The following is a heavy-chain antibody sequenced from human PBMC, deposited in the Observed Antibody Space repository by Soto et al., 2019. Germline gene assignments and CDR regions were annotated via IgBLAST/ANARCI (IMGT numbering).Heavy chain of an antibody. J-gene: IGHJ4*02. Sequence: QVQLVQSGAEVKKPGSSVKVSCKASGGTFSSYAISWVRQAPGQGLEWMGGIIPIFGTANYAQKFQGRVTITADESTSTAYMEVSSLRSEDTAVYYCARDGYYYDSSGYYYYFDYWGQGTLVTVSS. CDR3: ARDGYYYDSSGYYYYFDY. V-gene: IGHV1-69*12. CDR1: GGTFSSYA. D-gene: IGHD3-22*01. CDR2: IIPIFGTA.